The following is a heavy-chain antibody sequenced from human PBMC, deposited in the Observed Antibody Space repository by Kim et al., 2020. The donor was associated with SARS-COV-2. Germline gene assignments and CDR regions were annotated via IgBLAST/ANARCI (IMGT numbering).Heavy chain of an antibody. J-gene: IGHJ5*02. V-gene: IGHV4-39*01. Sequence: SETLSLTCTVSGVSISSRSYHWGWIRQPPGKGLEWIATIYYSGSTYYNPSLKSRVTISVDTSKNQFSLKMSSVTAADTAVYYCARHSRMSTEWFDPWGQGTLVTVSS. CDR3: ARHSRMSTEWFDP. CDR2: IYYSGST. CDR1: GVSISSRSYH. D-gene: IGHD4-17*01.